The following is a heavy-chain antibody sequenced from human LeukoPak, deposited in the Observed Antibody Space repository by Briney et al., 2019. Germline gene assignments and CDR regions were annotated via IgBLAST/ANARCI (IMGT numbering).Heavy chain of an antibody. J-gene: IGHJ4*02. V-gene: IGHV1-3*01. Sequence: ASVKVSCKASGYTFTSYAMHWVRQAPGQRLEWMGWINAGNGNTKYSQKFQGRVTITRDTSASTAYMELSSLRSEDTAVYYCARDPDDFWSGYYRYFDYWGQGTLVTVSS. CDR1: GYTFTSYA. D-gene: IGHD3-3*01. CDR2: INAGNGNT. CDR3: ARDPDDFWSGYYRYFDY.